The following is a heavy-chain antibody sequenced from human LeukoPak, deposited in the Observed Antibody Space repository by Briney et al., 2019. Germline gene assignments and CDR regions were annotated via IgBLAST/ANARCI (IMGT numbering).Heavy chain of an antibody. Sequence: SETLSLTCAVYGGSFSGYYWSWIRQPPGKGLEWIGEINHSGSTNYNPSLKSRVTISVDTSKNQFSLKLSSVTAADTAVYYCARDAAAGINWFDLWGQGTLVTVSS. D-gene: IGHD6-13*01. CDR2: INHSGST. J-gene: IGHJ5*02. CDR1: GGSFSGYY. V-gene: IGHV4-34*01. CDR3: ARDAAAGINWFDL.